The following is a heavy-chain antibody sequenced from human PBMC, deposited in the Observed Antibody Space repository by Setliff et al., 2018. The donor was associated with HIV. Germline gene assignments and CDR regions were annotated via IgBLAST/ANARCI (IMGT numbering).Heavy chain of an antibody. V-gene: IGHV3-23*01. CDR2: VSGGGTAT. CDR1: GFTFSGFA. D-gene: IGHD3-22*01. J-gene: IGHJ4*02. CDR3: AKGLDYLDCSGYSYFRL. Sequence: GGSLRLSCGASGFTFSGFAMNWVRHAPGKGLEWVSAVSGGGTATEYAGSVQGRFTISRDNSKNALYLEMNNLRAEDTAIYYCAKGLDYLDCSGYSYFRLWGQGTQVTVSS.